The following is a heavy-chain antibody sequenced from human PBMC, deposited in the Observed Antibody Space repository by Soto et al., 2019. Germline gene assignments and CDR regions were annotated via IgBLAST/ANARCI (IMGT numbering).Heavy chain of an antibody. CDR3: ARGRRGSYND. V-gene: IGHV4-34*01. CDR2: VDHSGTT. J-gene: IGHJ4*02. CDR1: GGSLSGFY. Sequence: QVQLQQWGAGPLKPSETLSLTCAVYGGSLSGFYWSWIRQPPGKGLEWIGDVDHSGTTNYNPSLKSRVIMSVDMSKNQCSLKLSSVTAADTSVYYCARGRRGSYNDWGQGTLVTVSS. D-gene: IGHD1-26*01.